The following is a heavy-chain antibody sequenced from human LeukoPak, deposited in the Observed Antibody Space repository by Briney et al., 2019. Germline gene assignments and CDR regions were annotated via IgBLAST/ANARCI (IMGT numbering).Heavy chain of an antibody. J-gene: IGHJ5*02. CDR3: ARHPSGRMWLQQGGWFDP. CDR1: GGSISSSSYY. V-gene: IGHV4-39*01. CDR2: MYHNGST. Sequence: SETLSLTCTVSGGSISSSSYYWGWIRQPPGKGLEWIGSMYHNGSTYYNPSLKSRVTISVDTSKNQFSLKLTSVTAADTAAYYCARHPSGRMWLQQGGWFDPWGQGTLVTVSS. D-gene: IGHD5-24*01.